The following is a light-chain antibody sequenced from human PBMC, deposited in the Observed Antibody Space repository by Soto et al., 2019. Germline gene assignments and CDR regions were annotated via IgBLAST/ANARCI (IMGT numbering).Light chain of an antibody. Sequence: EIVMTQFPAILSVSPGVRATIFCSASHSGSSDLAQYHQNPGQAPRLLIDGASTRATGIPSSVSGSGSGTEFTLTSISLQSEDFAVYYCQQRSNWPAFGGGTKVDIK. CDR2: GAS. CDR1: HSGSSD. CDR3: QQRSNWPA. V-gene: IGKV3-15*01. J-gene: IGKJ4*01.